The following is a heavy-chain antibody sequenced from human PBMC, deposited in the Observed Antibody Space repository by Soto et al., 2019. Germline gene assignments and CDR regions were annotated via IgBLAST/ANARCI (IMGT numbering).Heavy chain of an antibody. Sequence: QVQLVQSGAEEKKPGASVKVSCKASGYTFTSYAMHWVRQAPGQRLEWMGWINAGNSKTKYSQKFQGRVSITRDTSASTAYMEMSSLRSEDTAVYYCARGGPPIDYWGQGTLVTVSS. CDR3: ARGGPPIDY. V-gene: IGHV1-3*05. CDR2: INAGNSKT. CDR1: GYTFTSYA. D-gene: IGHD3-10*01. J-gene: IGHJ4*02.